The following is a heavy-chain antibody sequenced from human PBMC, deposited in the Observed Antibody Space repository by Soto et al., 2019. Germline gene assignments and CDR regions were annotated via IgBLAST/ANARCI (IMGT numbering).Heavy chain of an antibody. CDR2: ISAYNGNT. J-gene: IGHJ4*02. Sequence: ASVKVSCKASGYTFTSYGISWVRQPPGQGLEWMGWISAYNGNTNYAQKLQGRVTMTTDTSTSTAYMELRSLRSDDTAVYYCARDLEIMSAEWPALDYWGQGTLVTVSS. CDR3: ARDLEIMSAEWPALDY. V-gene: IGHV1-18*01. CDR1: GYTFTSYG. D-gene: IGHD3-3*01.